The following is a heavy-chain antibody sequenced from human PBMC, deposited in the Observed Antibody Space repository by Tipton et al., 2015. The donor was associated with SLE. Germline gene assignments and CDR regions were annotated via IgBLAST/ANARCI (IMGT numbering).Heavy chain of an antibody. Sequence: QSGAEVKKPGASVKVSCKASGYTFTGHYIHWVRQAPGQGLEWVGRINPNTGNTNYPQKFRGRVTMTRDTAISTAYMELSRLRTDDTAVYYCAIGLTLLVVKDGFDVWGQGTMVTVSS. D-gene: IGHD3-22*01. CDR2: INPNTGNT. V-gene: IGHV1-2*06. CDR1: GYTFTGHY. J-gene: IGHJ3*01. CDR3: AIGLTLLVVKDGFDV.